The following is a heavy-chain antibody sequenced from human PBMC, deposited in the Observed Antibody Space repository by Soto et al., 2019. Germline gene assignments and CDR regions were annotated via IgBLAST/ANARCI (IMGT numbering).Heavy chain of an antibody. V-gene: IGHV4-39*01. J-gene: IGHJ5*02. CDR2: THYSGSA. Sequence: SETLSLTCTVSGGSISSGSYHWGWIRQAPGKGLEWIGNTHYSGSAYYNPSLKSRVTISVDTSNSQVSLRLSSVTAADTAIYNCARTANWLDPWGQGTLVTVSS. CDR1: GGSISSGSYH. CDR3: ARTANWLDP.